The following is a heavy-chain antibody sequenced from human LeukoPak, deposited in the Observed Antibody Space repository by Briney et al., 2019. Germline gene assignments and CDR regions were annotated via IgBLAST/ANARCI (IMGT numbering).Heavy chain of an antibody. Sequence: KPSETLSLTCTVSGGSISSYYWSWIRQPPGKGLEWIGYIYYSGSTNYNPSLKSRVTISVDTSKNQFSLKLSSVTAADTAVYYCARTNYADSPDAFDIWGLGTMVTVSS. J-gene: IGHJ3*02. CDR2: IYYSGST. D-gene: IGHD1-7*01. V-gene: IGHV4-59*08. CDR3: ARTNYADSPDAFDI. CDR1: GGSISSYY.